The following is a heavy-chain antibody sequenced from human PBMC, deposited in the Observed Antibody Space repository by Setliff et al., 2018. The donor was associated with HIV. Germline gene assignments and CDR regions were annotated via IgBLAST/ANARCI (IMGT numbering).Heavy chain of an antibody. CDR2: INHSGNT. V-gene: IGHV4-34*01. CDR3: ARGLGRGSGTYYNPPGY. Sequence: PSETLSLTCNVYGGSFSGYYWSWIRQPPGKGLEWIGEINHSGNTNYNPSLKSRVTMSGDTSKNQFSLNLTSVTAADTAVYFCARGLGRGSGTYYNPPGYWGPGTLVTVSS. D-gene: IGHD3-10*01. J-gene: IGHJ4*02. CDR1: GGSFSGYY.